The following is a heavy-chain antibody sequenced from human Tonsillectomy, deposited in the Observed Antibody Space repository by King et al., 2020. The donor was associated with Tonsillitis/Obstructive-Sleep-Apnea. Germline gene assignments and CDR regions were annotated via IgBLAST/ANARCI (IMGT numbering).Heavy chain of an antibody. Sequence: QLQESGPGLVKPSDTLSLTCTVSGGSISSSSYYWGWIRQPPGKGLEWIGRIYYSGSTYYNPSLKSRVTISVDTSKNQFSLKLSSVTAADTALYYCARLDIVAGFDYWGQGTLVTVSS. J-gene: IGHJ4*02. CDR3: ARLDIVAGFDY. CDR1: GGSISSSSYY. D-gene: IGHD2-2*03. V-gene: IGHV4-39*01. CDR2: IYYSGST.